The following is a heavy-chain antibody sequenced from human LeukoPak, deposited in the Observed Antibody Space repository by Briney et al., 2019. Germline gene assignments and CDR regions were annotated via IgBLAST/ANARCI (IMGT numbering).Heavy chain of an antibody. Sequence: SETLSLTCTVSGGSISSSSYFWGWIRQPPGKGLEWIGSIFYSGSTYYNPSLNSRVTISIDTSKNQSSLRLSSVTAADTAVYYCARQMNTVTADYWGQGTLVTVSS. D-gene: IGHD4-17*01. CDR1: GGSISSSSYF. V-gene: IGHV4-39*01. CDR2: IFYSGST. J-gene: IGHJ4*02. CDR3: ARQMNTVTADY.